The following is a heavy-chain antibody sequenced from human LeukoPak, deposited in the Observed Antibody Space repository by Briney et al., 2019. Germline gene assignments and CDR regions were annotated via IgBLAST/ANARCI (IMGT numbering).Heavy chain of an antibody. Sequence: PSETLSLTCTVSGGSISSGGYYWSWIRQPPGKGLEWIGEIYHSGSTNYNPSLKSRVTISVDKSKNQFSLKLSSVTAADTAVYYCARLRRITMNAFDIWGQGTMVTVSS. CDR3: ARLRRITMNAFDI. CDR2: IYHSGST. V-gene: IGHV4-39*07. CDR1: GGSISSGGYY. D-gene: IGHD3-22*01. J-gene: IGHJ3*02.